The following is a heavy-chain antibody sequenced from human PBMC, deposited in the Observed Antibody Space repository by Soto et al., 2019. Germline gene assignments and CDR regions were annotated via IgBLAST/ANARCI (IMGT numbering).Heavy chain of an antibody. V-gene: IGHV1-18*04. J-gene: IGHJ6*02. CDR3: AREVGHMDV. CDR1: GYTFTTYG. Sequence: ASVKVSCKASGYTFTTYGINWVRQAPGQGLEWMGWVSPYNGDTTYAQKVQGRVTMTTDTSTRTAYLELRSLRSDDTAVYYCAREVGHMDVWGQGTTVTVSS. CDR2: VSPYNGDT.